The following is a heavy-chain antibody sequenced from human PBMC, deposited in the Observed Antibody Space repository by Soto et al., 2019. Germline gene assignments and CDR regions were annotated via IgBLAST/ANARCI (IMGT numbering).Heavy chain of an antibody. CDR3: GRAPDSSGGYGIYCYGMDV. J-gene: IGHJ6*02. CDR1: GFTFSSYA. D-gene: IGHD6-19*01. CDR2: ISYEGSNK. Sequence: QVQLVESGGGVVQPGRSLRLSCAASGFTFSSYAMHWVRQAPGKGLEWVAVISYEGSNKYYADSVKGRFTISRDNSKNTLYLQMNSLRAEDAAVYYCGRAPDSSGGYGIYCYGMDVWGQGTTVTVSS. V-gene: IGHV3-30-3*01.